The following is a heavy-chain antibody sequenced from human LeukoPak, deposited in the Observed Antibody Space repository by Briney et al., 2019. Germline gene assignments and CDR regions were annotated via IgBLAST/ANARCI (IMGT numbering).Heavy chain of an antibody. CDR3: AEDGIRDFDWLLSSFFDY. J-gene: IGHJ4*02. Sequence: PGGSLRLSCPVSGFPFSAYETNWDRQAPGKGLEWVDNIKQDGSEKYYVDSVKGRFTISRDNAKNSLYLQMNSLRAEDTAVFFQAEDGIRDFDWLLSSFFDYWGQGTLVTVSS. CDR1: GFPFSAYE. CDR2: IKQDGSEK. V-gene: IGHV3-7*01. D-gene: IGHD3-9*01.